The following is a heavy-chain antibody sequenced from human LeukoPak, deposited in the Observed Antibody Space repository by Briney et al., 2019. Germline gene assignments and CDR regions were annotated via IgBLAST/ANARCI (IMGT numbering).Heavy chain of an antibody. J-gene: IGHJ4*02. CDR2: INPSGGST. Sequence: ASVKVSCKAFGYTFTSYYMHWVRRAPGQGLEWMGIINPSGGSTSYAQKFQGRVTMTRDTSTSTVYMELSSLRSEDTAVYYCALIWFAEFSEFDYWGQGTLLTVSS. D-gene: IGHD3-10*01. V-gene: IGHV1-46*01. CDR1: GYTFTSYY. CDR3: ALIWFAEFSEFDY.